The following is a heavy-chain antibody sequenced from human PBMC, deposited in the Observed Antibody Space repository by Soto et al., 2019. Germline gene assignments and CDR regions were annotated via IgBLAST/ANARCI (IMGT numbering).Heavy chain of an antibody. CDR3: ARGFEYSSGWYRPFEI. Sequence: ASVKVSCKASGGTFSSYAISWVRQAPGQGLEWMGGIIPIFGTANYAQKFQGRVTITADEYTSTAYMELSSLRSEDTAVYYCARGFEYSSGWYRPFEIWGQGKLVTV. J-gene: IGHJ3*02. D-gene: IGHD6-19*01. CDR1: GGTFSSYA. CDR2: IIPIFGTA. V-gene: IGHV1-69*13.